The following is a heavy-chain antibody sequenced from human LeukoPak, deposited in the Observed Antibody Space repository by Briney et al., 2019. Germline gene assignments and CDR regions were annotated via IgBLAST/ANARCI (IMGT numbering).Heavy chain of an antibody. V-gene: IGHV3-33*01. D-gene: IGHD3-3*01. CDR1: GFTFSSYG. CDR3: ARESPMGYDFWSGYYYYYMDV. J-gene: IGHJ6*03. CDR2: IWYDGSNK. Sequence: GRSLRLSCAASGFTFSSYGMHWVRQAPGKGLEWVAVIWYDGSNKYYADSVKGRFTISRDNSKNTLYLQMNSLRAEDTAVYYCARESPMGYDFWSGYYYYYMDVWGKGTTVTVSS.